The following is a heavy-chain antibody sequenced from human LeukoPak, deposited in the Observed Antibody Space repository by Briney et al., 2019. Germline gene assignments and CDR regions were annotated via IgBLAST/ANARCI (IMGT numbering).Heavy chain of an antibody. CDR2: IIPIFGTA. D-gene: IGHD6-6*01. CDR3: ARAGEYSSSPSTALFDY. Sequence: ASVKVSCKASGGTFSSYAISWVRQAPGQGLEWMGGIIPIFGTANYAQKFQGRVTITADESTSTAYMELSSLRSEDTAVYYCARAGEYSSSPSTALFDYWGQGTLVTVSS. J-gene: IGHJ4*02. V-gene: IGHV1-69*13. CDR1: GGTFSSYA.